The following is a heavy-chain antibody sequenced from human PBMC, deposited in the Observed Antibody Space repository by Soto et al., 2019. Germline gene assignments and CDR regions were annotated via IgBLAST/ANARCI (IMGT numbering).Heavy chain of an antibody. D-gene: IGHD3-10*01. V-gene: IGHV1-69*02. CDR2: IIPMLGMS. CDR3: ATSYGSGSAHFDS. CDR1: GDLFSRSP. Sequence: QVQLVQSGTEVTKPGSSVTVSCTASGDLFSRSPLSWVRQAPGQRLEWMGRIIPMLGMSNSALKFQGRLTISADTSTNKVYMHLNSLRSDDTAVYYCATSYGSGSAHFDSWGQGTLVTVSS. J-gene: IGHJ4*02.